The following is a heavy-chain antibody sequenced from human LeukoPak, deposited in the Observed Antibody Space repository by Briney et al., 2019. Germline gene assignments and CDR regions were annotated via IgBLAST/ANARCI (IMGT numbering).Heavy chain of an antibody. CDR2: INPNRGDT. Sequence: ASVRVSCKASGYTFTNYYMHWVRQAPGHGLEWMGWINPNRGDTNYAQKFQGRVTMTRDTSISTAFMELTRLTSDDTAVYYCTRDLLGFAATPLSDWGQGTLVTVSS. D-gene: IGHD6-25*01. CDR1: GYTFTNYY. CDR3: TRDLLGFAATPLSD. J-gene: IGHJ4*02. V-gene: IGHV1-2*02.